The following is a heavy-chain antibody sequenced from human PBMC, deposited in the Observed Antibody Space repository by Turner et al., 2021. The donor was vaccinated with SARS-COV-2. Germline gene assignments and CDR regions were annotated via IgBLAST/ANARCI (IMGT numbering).Heavy chain of an antibody. CDR3: AKGAGSYYLYYFDY. J-gene: IGHJ4*02. D-gene: IGHD1-26*01. V-gene: IGHV3-30-3*01. CDR2: MAYDGSNK. CDR1: GFTFSSYA. Sequence: QVQLVESRGGVVQPGRSLRLSCAASGFTFSSYALHWVRPAPGKGLEWVAVMAYDGSNKYYADSVKGRFTISRDNSKNTLYLQMNSLRAEDTAVYYCAKGAGSYYLYYFDYWGQGTLVTVSS.